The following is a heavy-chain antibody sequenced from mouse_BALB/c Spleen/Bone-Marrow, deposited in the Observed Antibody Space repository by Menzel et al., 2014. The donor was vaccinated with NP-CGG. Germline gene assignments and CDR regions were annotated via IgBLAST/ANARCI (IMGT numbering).Heavy chain of an antibody. J-gene: IGHJ2*01. CDR2: ISTYSGNT. CDR1: GYTFTAYA. Sequence: QVQLQQSGPELVRPGVSVKLSCKGSGYTFTAYAMHWVKQSHAKSLEWIGLISTYSGNTHYNQNFKGKATMTVDKSSSTAYMELARLTSEDSAIYYCARNFNGSSYFDYWGQGTTLTVSS. CDR3: ARNFNGSSYFDY. D-gene: IGHD1-1*01. V-gene: IGHV1-67*01.